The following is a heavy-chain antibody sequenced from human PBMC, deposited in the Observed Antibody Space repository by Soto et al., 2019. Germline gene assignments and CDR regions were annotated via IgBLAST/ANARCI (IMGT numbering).Heavy chain of an antibody. CDR1: GFTFSSYA. V-gene: IGHV3-23*01. J-gene: IGHJ6*02. CDR3: AQFYCFYGRSSSYYGMAV. Sequence: GVSLRLSCAASGFTFSSYAMSWVRQAPGKGKEWVSAISGSGGGTYYADSVKGRFTISRDNSKNTLYLQMNSLRAEDTAVYYYAQFYCFYGRSSSYYGMAVWAQGPTVTV. CDR2: ISGSGGGT. D-gene: IGHD1-26*01.